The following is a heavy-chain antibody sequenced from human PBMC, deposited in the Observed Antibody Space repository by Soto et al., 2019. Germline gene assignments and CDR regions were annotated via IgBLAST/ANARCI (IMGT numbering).Heavy chain of an antibody. CDR1: GGSVSSSANYY. CDR3: ARVERGPATSVVVAFVI. D-gene: IGHD1-1*01. CDR2: MSHSGGT. J-gene: IGHJ3*02. Sequence: QVQLQQWGAGLLKPSETLSLTCAVYGGSVSSSANYYWSWIRQPPGKGLEWIGEMSHSGGTHFNPNLMSRVTRSEDTSKNQFSLNMRFVAAADTALYYLARVERGPATSVVVAFVIWCPGTMVTVSS. V-gene: IGHV4-34*01.